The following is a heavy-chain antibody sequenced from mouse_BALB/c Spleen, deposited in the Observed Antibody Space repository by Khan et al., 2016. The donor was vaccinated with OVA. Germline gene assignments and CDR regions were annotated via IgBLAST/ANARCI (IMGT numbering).Heavy chain of an antibody. CDR2: ISSGAST. V-gene: IGHV5-6-5*01. CDR1: GFTFSNYA. Sequence: EVQVVESGGGLVKPGGSLKVSCAASGFTFSNYAMSWVRQTPEKRLEWVASISSGASTYYPDSVKGRVTISRDNARNILYLQMSSLRSDYMAMYYCARDYWFVYWGQGTLVTVSA. J-gene: IGHJ3*01. CDR3: ARDYWFVY.